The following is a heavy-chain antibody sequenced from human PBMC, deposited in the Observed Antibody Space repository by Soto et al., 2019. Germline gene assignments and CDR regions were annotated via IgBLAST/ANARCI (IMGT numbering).Heavy chain of an antibody. Sequence: PGGSLRLSCAASGFTFSSYSMNWVRQATGKGLEWVSYISSSSSTIYYADSVKGRFTISRDNAKNSLYLQMNSLRAEDTAVYYCAGLIRAAGYYYMDVWGKGTTVTVSS. D-gene: IGHD6-25*01. CDR1: GFTFSSYS. J-gene: IGHJ6*03. V-gene: IGHV3-48*01. CDR3: AGLIRAAGYYYMDV. CDR2: ISSSSSTI.